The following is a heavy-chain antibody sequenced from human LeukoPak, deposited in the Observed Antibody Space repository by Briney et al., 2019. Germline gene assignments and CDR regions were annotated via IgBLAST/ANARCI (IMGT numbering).Heavy chain of an antibody. J-gene: IGHJ4*02. Sequence: GGSLRLSCAASGFTFSAHSMNWVRQAPGKGLEWVASISSRSSYIYYGGSVKGRFTVSRDNARNSVYLQMNSLRVEDTAVYYCVRRAVSGEEALDFDYWGQGTLATVSS. CDR1: GFTFSAHS. D-gene: IGHD6-19*01. CDR2: ISSRSSYI. V-gene: IGHV3-21*01. CDR3: VRRAVSGEEALDFDY.